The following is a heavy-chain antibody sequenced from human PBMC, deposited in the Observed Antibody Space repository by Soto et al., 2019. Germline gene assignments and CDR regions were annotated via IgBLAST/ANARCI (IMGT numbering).Heavy chain of an antibody. CDR1: GGSISSSNW. Sequence: QVQLQESGPGLVQPSGTLSLTCAVSGGSISSSNWWSWVRQPPGKGLEWIGEIYHSGSTNYNPSLKSRVTISVDKSQNQLDLKLSAVPAAGTAVYYCGRGRRYSSGWYHFDYWGQGTLVTVSS. D-gene: IGHD6-19*01. J-gene: IGHJ4*02. CDR2: IYHSGST. CDR3: GRGRRYSSGWYHFDY. V-gene: IGHV4-4*02.